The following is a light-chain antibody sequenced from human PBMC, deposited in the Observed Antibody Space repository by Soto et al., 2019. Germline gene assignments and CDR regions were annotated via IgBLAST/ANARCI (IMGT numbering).Light chain of an antibody. V-gene: IGKV1-5*01. CDR3: QQYNSYSVT. CDR2: DAS. CDR1: QGIGDR. J-gene: IGKJ1*01. Sequence: DIHVTQSPSSVSASVGYRFTITCGARQGIGDRLAWYRHKPGKAPKNLIYDASSLESGVPSRFSGSGSGTEFTLTISSLQPDDFATYYCQQYNSYSVTFGQGTKVDIK.